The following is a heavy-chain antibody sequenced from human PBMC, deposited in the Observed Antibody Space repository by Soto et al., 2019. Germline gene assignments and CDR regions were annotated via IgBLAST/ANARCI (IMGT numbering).Heavy chain of an antibody. J-gene: IGHJ4*02. Sequence: QVQLVESGGGVVQPGRSLRLSCAASGFTFSIYGMHWVRQAPGKGLEWVAVIWNDGSNRIYADSVKGRFTISRDNSKNTLYLEMNRLRAEDTAVYYCATDLGSSPFDYWGQGTLVTVSS. V-gene: IGHV3-33*01. D-gene: IGHD1-1*01. CDR1: GFTFSIYG. CDR2: IWNDGSNR. CDR3: ATDLGSSPFDY.